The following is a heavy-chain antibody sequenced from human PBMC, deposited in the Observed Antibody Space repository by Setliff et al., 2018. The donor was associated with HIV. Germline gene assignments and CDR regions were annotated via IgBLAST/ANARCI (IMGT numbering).Heavy chain of an antibody. D-gene: IGHD4-4*01. J-gene: IGHJ4*02. CDR3: ARSVMTTTNYFDY. CDR1: GGSFSDYY. Sequence: ETLSLTCAVYGGSFSDYYWSWIRQPPGKGLEWIGEINHSGSTNYNPSLKRRVTISVDTSKNQFSLKLNSVTAADTAVFYCARSVMTTTNYFDYWGPGTLVTVSS. V-gene: IGHV4-34*01. CDR2: INHSGST.